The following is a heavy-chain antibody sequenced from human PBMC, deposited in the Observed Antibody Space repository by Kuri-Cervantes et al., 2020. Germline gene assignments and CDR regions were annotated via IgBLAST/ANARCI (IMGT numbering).Heavy chain of an antibody. CDR2: ISWKSLNI. CDR1: GFTFDGYA. J-gene: IGHJ3*02. CDR3: ARGQLDYGDYGKGVRDAFDI. Sequence: SLKISCAASGFTFDGYAMHWVRQVPGKGLEWVSGISWKSLNIGYADSVKGRFTISRDNAKNSLYLRMNSLRAEDTAVYYCARGQLDYGDYGKGVRDAFDIWGQGTMVTVSS. V-gene: IGHV3-9*01. D-gene: IGHD4-17*01.